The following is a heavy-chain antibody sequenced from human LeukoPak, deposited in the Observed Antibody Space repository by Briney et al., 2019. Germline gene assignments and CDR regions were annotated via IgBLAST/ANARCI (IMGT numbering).Heavy chain of an antibody. Sequence: VGSLRLSRAASGFTFSSYAMSWVRQAPGKGLEWVSAISGSGGSTYYADSVKGRFTISRDNSKNTLYLQMNSLRAEDTAVYYCAKDLPSITGSFQHWGQGTLASVSS. CDR1: GFTFSSYA. CDR3: AKDLPSITGSFQH. D-gene: IGHD1-14*01. J-gene: IGHJ1*01. V-gene: IGHV3-23*01. CDR2: ISGSGGST.